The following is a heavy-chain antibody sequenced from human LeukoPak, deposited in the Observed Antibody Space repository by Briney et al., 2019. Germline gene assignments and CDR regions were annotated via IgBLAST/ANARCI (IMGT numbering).Heavy chain of an antibody. CDR1: GYTFTSYG. V-gene: IGHV1-18*01. Sequence: GASVKVSCXASGYTFTSYGISWVRQAHGQGLEWMGWISAYNGNTNYAQKLQGRVTMTTDTSTSTAYMELRSLRSDDTAVYYCAREGSVYYDSSGYCYYFDYWGQGTLVTVSS. CDR2: ISAYNGNT. CDR3: AREGSVYYDSSGYCYYFDY. D-gene: IGHD3-22*01. J-gene: IGHJ4*02.